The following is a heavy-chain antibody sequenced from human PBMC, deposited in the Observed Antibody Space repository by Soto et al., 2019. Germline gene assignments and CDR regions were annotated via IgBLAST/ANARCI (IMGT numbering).Heavy chain of an antibody. CDR3: AREDSNGWSGESLDV. CDR1: GDSLRGQS. V-gene: IGHV4-34*01. Sequence: SETLSLTCAVVGDSLRGQSWNWIRQSPGKGLEWIGELDQSGGTNYNPSLKSRAIISDDTSKNQFSLTLTSVTAADTAVYYCAREDSNGWSGESLDVWGRGTTVAVSS. J-gene: IGHJ6*02. CDR2: LDQSGGT. D-gene: IGHD6-19*01.